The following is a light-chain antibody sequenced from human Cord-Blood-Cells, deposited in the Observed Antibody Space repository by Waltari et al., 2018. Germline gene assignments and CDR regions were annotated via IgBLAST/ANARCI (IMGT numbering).Light chain of an antibody. V-gene: IGLV2-23*01. CDR3: CSYAGSSTLV. J-gene: IGLJ3*02. CDR2: EGS. Sequence: QSALTQPASVSGSPGQSITISCTGTSSDVGSYNLVSWYQQHPGKAPKLMIYEGSKRPSGVSNRSSGSKSGNTASLTISGLQAEDEADYYRCSYAGSSTLVFGGGTKLTVL. CDR1: SSDVGSYNL.